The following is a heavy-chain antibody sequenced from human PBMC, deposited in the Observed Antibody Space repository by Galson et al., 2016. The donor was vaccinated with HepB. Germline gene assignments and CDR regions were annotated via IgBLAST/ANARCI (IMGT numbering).Heavy chain of an antibody. J-gene: IGHJ6*04. V-gene: IGHV3-53*04. CDR1: GFTVSRNY. CDR3: ARAYDFWSGRYYYGMDV. D-gene: IGHD3-3*01. Sequence: SLRLSCAASGFTVSRNYMSWVRQAPGKGLEWVSVIYSGGSTYYADSVKGRFTISRHNSKNTLYLQLNSLRAEDTAVYYCARAYDFWSGRYYYGMDVWGKGTTVTVSS. CDR2: IYSGGST.